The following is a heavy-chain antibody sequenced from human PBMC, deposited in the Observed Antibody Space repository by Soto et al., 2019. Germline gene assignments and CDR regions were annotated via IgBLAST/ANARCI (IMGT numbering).Heavy chain of an antibody. CDR3: ASYSGAATFDY. Sequence: SETLSLTXAVSGGSISSGGYSWSWIRQPPGKGLEWIGYIYHSGSTYYNPSLKSRVTISVDRSKNQFSLKLSSVTAADTAVYYCASYSGAATFDYWGQGTLVTVSS. CDR1: GGSISSGGYS. CDR2: IYHSGST. V-gene: IGHV4-30-2*01. J-gene: IGHJ4*02. D-gene: IGHD2-15*01.